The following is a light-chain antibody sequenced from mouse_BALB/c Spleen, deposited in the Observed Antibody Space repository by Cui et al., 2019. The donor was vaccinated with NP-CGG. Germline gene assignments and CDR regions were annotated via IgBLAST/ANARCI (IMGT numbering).Light chain of an antibody. V-gene: IGLV1*01. CDR1: TGAITTSNY. J-gene: IGLJ1*01. CDR3: ALWYSNHWV. CDR2: GTN. Sequence: AGVIQECARTTSPGETVTLTCRSSTGAITTSNYANWVQEKPDHLFTGLIGGTNNRAPGVPARFSGSLIGDKAALTITGAQTEDETIYFCALWYSNHWVFGGGTKLTVL.